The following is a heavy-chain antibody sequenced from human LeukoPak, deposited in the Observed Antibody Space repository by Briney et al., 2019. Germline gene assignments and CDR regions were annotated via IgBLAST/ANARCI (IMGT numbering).Heavy chain of an antibody. V-gene: IGHV3-9*01. J-gene: IGHJ6*02. CDR1: GFTFDDYA. Sequence: PGGSLRLSCAASGFTFDDYAMPWVRQAPGKGLEWVSGISWNSGSIGYADSVKGRFTISRDNAKNSLFLQMNNLRAEDTALYYCAKDSSITIFGVVSNYYGMDVWGQGTTVTVSS. CDR2: ISWNSGSI. D-gene: IGHD3-3*01. CDR3: AKDSSITIFGVVSNYYGMDV.